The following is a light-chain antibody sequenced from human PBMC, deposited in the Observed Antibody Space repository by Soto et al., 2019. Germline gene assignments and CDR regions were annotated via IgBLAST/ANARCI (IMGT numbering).Light chain of an antibody. CDR3: QHYTSSPT. CDR2: GAS. J-gene: IGKJ4*01. Sequence: EIVLTQSPGTLSLSPGERAKISCKTSQSVTSTYLAWYQQKPGQAPRLLIYGASSRATGIPDRFSGSGSGTDFTLTITRLEPEDFAVYYCQHYTSSPTFGGGTKVDIK. CDR1: QSVTSTY. V-gene: IGKV3-20*01.